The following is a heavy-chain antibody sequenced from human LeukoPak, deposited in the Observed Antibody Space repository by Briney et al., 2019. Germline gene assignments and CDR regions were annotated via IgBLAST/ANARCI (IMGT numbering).Heavy chain of an antibody. Sequence: GGSLTLSCAASGFTFSGSAMHWVRQASGKGLEWVGRIRSKANSYATAYAASVKGRLTISRDDSKNTAYLQMNSLKTEDTAVYYCTRTDKVGATMGEDYWGQGTLVTVSS. V-gene: IGHV3-73*01. CDR3: TRTDKVGATMGEDY. D-gene: IGHD1-26*01. CDR1: GFTFSGSA. J-gene: IGHJ4*02. CDR2: IRSKANSYAT.